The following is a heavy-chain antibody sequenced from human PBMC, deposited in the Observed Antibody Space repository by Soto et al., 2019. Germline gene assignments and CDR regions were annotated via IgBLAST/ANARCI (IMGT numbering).Heavy chain of an antibody. J-gene: IGHJ5*02. CDR3: ASLWLEVHYDSSGYPQNNWFDP. V-gene: IGHV4-39*01. Sequence: QLQLQESGPGLVKPSETLSLTCTVSGGSISSSSYYWGWIRQPPGKGLEWIGSIYYSGSTYYNPSLKSRVTISVDTSKNQFSLKLSSVTAADTAVYYCASLWLEVHYDSSGYPQNNWFDPWGQGTLVTVSS. D-gene: IGHD3-22*01. CDR2: IYYSGST. CDR1: GGSISSSSYY.